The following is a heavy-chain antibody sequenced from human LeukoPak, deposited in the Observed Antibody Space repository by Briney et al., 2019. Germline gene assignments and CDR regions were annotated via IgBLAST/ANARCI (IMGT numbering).Heavy chain of an antibody. J-gene: IGHJ4*02. Sequence: PGGSLRLSCAASGFSFSCYSLNWVRQAPGKGLEWVSSITSSSTYIYYADSVKGRFTISRDNAKNSLYLQMNSLRAEDTAVYYCARVSGSGRAFDIWGQGTLVTVSS. D-gene: IGHD3-9*01. CDR1: GFSFSCYS. CDR3: ARVSGSGRAFDI. CDR2: ITSSSTYI. V-gene: IGHV3-21*01.